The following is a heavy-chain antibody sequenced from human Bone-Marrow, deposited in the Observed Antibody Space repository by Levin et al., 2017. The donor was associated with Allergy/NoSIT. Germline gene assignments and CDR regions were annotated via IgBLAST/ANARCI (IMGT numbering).Heavy chain of an antibody. CDR2: IRTKPYGGTT. D-gene: IGHD4-17*01. Sequence: PGGSLRLSCTASGFTFGDYVMSWFRQVPGKGLEWVGFIRTKPYGGTTEYGASVKGRFTISRDDSKSIAYLQMNSLKTEDTAVYYCTTGRGGKYGDSSYYYYGMDVWGQGTTVTVSS. J-gene: IGHJ6*02. CDR1: GFTFGDYV. V-gene: IGHV3-49*03. CDR3: TTGRGGKYGDSSYYYYGMDV.